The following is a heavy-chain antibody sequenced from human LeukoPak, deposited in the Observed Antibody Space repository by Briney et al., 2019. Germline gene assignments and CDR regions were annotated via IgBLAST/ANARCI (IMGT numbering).Heavy chain of an antibody. CDR1: GYIFTSYW. D-gene: IGHD6-19*01. CDR3: ARHGAVAGKGNFDY. J-gene: IGHJ4*02. Sequence: GASLQISCKGSGYIFTSYWIGWVRQLPGKGLEWMGIIYPGDSDTKYSPSFQGQVTMSADKSISTAYLQWSSLKASDTAMYYCARHGAVAGKGNFDYWGQGTLVTVSS. CDR2: IYPGDSDT. V-gene: IGHV5-51*01.